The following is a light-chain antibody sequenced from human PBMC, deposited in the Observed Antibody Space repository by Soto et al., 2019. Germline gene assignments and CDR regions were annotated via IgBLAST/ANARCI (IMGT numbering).Light chain of an antibody. J-gene: IGKJ1*01. CDR3: LQDSNHPRT. CDR1: QGIRNN. V-gene: IGKV1-6*01. Sequence: AIPMTQSPSSLSASVGDRVTITCRASQGIRNNLGWYQQKPGKAPNLLIYAASSLQSGVPSRFSGSGSGTDFTLTISSLQPEDSATYFCLQDSNHPRTFGQGTTVEIK. CDR2: AAS.